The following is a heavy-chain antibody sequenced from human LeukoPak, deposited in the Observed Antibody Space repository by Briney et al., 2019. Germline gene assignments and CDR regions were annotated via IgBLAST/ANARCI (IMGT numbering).Heavy chain of an antibody. CDR3: ARERYTAMVTPPFALDY. CDR1: GGTFSSYA. V-gene: IGHV1-69*05. J-gene: IGHJ4*02. D-gene: IGHD5-18*01. Sequence: SVKVSCKASGGTFSSYAISWVRQAPGQGLEWMGGIIPIFGTANYAQKFQGRVTMTTDTSTSTAYMELSSLRSEDTAVYYCARERYTAMVTPPFALDYWGQGTLATVSS. CDR2: IIPIFGTA.